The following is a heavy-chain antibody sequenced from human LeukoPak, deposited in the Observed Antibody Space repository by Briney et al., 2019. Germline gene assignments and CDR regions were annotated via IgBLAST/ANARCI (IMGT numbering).Heavy chain of an antibody. Sequence: KPGGSLRLSCAASGFTFRDYYMSWIRQAPGKGLGWVSYISSSGTTMYYAASVEVLFTTSSDNDKNSLYLQINSLRAEDTAVYYCAELGITMIGGVWGKGTTVTISS. CDR1: GFTFRDYY. V-gene: IGHV3-11*04. J-gene: IGHJ6*04. D-gene: IGHD3-10*02. CDR2: ISSSGTTM. CDR3: AELGITMIGGV.